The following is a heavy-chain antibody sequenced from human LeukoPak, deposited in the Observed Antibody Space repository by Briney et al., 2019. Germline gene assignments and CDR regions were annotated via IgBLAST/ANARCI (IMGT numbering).Heavy chain of an antibody. J-gene: IGHJ4*02. V-gene: IGHV3-30-3*01. CDR2: ISYDGSNK. D-gene: IGHD6-6*01. Sequence: GRSLRLSCAASGFTFSSYAMHWVRQAPGKGLEWVAGISYDGSNKYYADSVKGRSTISRDNSKNTLYLQMNSLRAEDTAVYYCAREEYSSSWAVSLDYWGQGTLVTVSS. CDR1: GFTFSSYA. CDR3: AREEYSSSWAVSLDY.